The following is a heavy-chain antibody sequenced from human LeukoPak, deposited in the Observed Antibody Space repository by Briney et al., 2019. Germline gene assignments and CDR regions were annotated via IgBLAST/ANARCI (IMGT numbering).Heavy chain of an antibody. D-gene: IGHD6-6*01. CDR3: AKDPYSSSSPYYFDY. Sequence: GGSLRLSCAASGFTFSSYAMSWVRQAPGKGLEWVSAISGSGGSTYYADSVKGRFTISRDNSKDTLYLQMNSLRAEDTAVYYCAKDPYSSSSPYYFDYWGQGTLVTVSS. J-gene: IGHJ4*02. CDR2: ISGSGGST. V-gene: IGHV3-23*01. CDR1: GFTFSSYA.